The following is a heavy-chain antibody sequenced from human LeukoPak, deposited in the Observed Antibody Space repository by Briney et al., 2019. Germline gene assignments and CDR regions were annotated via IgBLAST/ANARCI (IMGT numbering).Heavy chain of an antibody. CDR3: AKEGYYYSYSDY. Sequence: TGGSLRLSCAASGFTFSSYGMPWVRQAPGKGLEWVAVISYDGSNKYYADSVKGRFTISRDNSKNTLYLQMNSLRAEDTAVYYCAKEGYYYSYSDYWGQGTLVTVSS. J-gene: IGHJ4*02. V-gene: IGHV3-30*18. D-gene: IGHD3-22*01. CDR2: ISYDGSNK. CDR1: GFTFSSYG.